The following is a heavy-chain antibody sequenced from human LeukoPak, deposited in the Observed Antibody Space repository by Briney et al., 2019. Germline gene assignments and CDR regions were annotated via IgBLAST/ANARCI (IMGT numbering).Heavy chain of an antibody. J-gene: IGHJ5*02. CDR1: GFAFSDHY. V-gene: IGHV3-72*01. CDR2: TRNKANSYTT. D-gene: IGHD6-13*01. Sequence: GGSLTLSCAASGFAFSDHYMEWVRQAPGKGLEWVGRTRNKANSYTTEYAASVKGRFTISRDDSKNSLYLQMNSLKTENTAVYYCARVAAAAKKGDWFDPWGQGTLVTVSS. CDR3: ARVAAAAKKGDWFDP.